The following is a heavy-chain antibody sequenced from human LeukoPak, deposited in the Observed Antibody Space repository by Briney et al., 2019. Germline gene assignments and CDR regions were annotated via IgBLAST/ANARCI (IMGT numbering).Heavy chain of an antibody. J-gene: IGHJ5*02. CDR3: ARDEYCSSTSCPEGWFDP. CDR1: GFTFSSYA. D-gene: IGHD2-2*01. Sequence: GGSLRLSCAASGFTFSSYAMHWVRQAPGKGLEWVAVISYDGSNKYYADSVKGRFTISRDNSKNTLYLQMNSLRAEDTAVYYCARDEYCSSTSCPEGWFDPWGQGTLVTVSS. CDR2: ISYDGSNK. V-gene: IGHV3-30-3*01.